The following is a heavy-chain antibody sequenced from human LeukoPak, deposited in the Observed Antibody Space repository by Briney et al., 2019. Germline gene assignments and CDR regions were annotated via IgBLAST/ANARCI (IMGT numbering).Heavy chain of an antibody. CDR2: IYYSGST. V-gene: IGHV4-59*12. CDR3: ARADTVVINYFDY. D-gene: IGHD4-23*01. CDR1: GGSISSYY. Sequence: SETLSLTRTVSGGSISSYYWSWIRQPPGKGLEWIGNIYYSGSTYYNPSLKSRVTISVDTSKNQFSLKLSSVTAADTAVYYCARADTVVINYFDYWGQGTLVTVSS. J-gene: IGHJ4*02.